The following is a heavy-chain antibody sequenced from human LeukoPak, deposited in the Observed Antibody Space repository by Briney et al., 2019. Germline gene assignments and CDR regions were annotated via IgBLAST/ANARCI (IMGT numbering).Heavy chain of an antibody. Sequence: SETLSLTCTVSGYSISSGYYWGWIRQPPGKRLEWIGSIYHSGSTYYNPSLKSRVTISVDTSKNQFSLKLSSVTAADTAVYYCARDGGYCSSTSCYNWFDPWGQGTLVTVSS. CDR2: IYHSGST. D-gene: IGHD2-2*01. CDR3: ARDGGYCSSTSCYNWFDP. CDR1: GYSISSGYY. J-gene: IGHJ5*02. V-gene: IGHV4-38-2*02.